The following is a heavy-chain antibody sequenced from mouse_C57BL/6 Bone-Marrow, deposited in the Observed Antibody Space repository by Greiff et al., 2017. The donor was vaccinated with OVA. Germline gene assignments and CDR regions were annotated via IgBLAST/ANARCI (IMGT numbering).Heavy chain of an antibody. J-gene: IGHJ2*01. CDR3: ARNGVLHFDY. Sequence: VQLQQPGAELVMPGASVKLSCKASGYTFTSYWMHWVKQRPGQGLEWIGEIDPSDSYTNYNQKFKGKSTLTVDKSSSTAYMQLSSLTSEDSAVYYCARNGVLHFDYWGQGTTLTVSS. D-gene: IGHD1-1*01. CDR1: GYTFTSYW. CDR2: IDPSDSYT. V-gene: IGHV1-69*01.